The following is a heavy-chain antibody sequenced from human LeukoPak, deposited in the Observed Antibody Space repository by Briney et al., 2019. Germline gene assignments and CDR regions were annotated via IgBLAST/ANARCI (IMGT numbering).Heavy chain of an antibody. D-gene: IGHD6-13*01. Sequence: SETLSLTCTVSGGSISSGSYYWSWIRQPAGKGLEWTGRIYTSGSTNYNPSLKSRVTISVDTSKNQFSLKLSSVTAADTAVYYCARGTGYSSSWYFIGIYYFDYWGQGTLVTVSS. CDR2: IYTSGST. CDR3: ARGTGYSSSWYFIGIYYFDY. J-gene: IGHJ4*02. CDR1: GGSISSGSYY. V-gene: IGHV4-61*02.